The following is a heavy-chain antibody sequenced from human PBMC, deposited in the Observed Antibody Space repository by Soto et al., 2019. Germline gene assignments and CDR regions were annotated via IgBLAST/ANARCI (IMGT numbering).Heavy chain of an antibody. CDR2: INHSGST. CDR1: GGSFSGYY. D-gene: IGHD2-2*01. Sequence: SETLSLTCAVYGGSFSGYYWSWIRQPPGKGLEWIGEINHSGSTNYNPSLKSRVTISVDTSKNQFSLKLSSVTAADTAVYYCARGYWSSTSCYQRTTRNWFDPWGQGTLVTVSS. CDR3: ARGYWSSTSCYQRTTRNWFDP. J-gene: IGHJ5*02. V-gene: IGHV4-34*01.